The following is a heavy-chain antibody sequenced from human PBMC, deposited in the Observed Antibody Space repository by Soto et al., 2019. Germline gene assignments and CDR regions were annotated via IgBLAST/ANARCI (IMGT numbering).Heavy chain of an antibody. CDR1: GFTFSSYW. V-gene: IGHV3-74*01. CDR3: ARALHYDFWSGYYIDERPCGMDV. J-gene: IGHJ6*02. D-gene: IGHD3-3*01. Sequence: GGSLRLSCAASGFTFSSYWMHWVRQAPGKGLVWVSRINSDGSSTSYADSVKGRFTISRDNAKNTLYLQMNSLRAEDTAVYYCARALHYDFWSGYYIDERPCGMDVWGQGTTVTVSS. CDR2: INSDGSST.